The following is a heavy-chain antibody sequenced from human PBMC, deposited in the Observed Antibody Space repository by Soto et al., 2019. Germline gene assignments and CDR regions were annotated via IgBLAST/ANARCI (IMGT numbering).Heavy chain of an antibody. J-gene: IGHJ4*02. V-gene: IGHV4-34*01. CDR3: ARGADSSGWIDY. Sequence: QVQLQQWGAGLLKPSETLSLTCAVYGGSFSGYYWSWIRQPPGKGLEWIGEINHSGSTNYNPSLKSRVTISVDTSKNQFSLKLSSVTAADTAVYYCARGADSSGWIDYWGQGTLVTVS. D-gene: IGHD6-19*01. CDR2: INHSGST. CDR1: GGSFSGYY.